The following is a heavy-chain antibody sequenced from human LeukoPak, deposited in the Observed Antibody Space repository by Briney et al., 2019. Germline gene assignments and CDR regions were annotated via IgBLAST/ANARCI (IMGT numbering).Heavy chain of an antibody. CDR1: GFTFSSYA. V-gene: IGHV3-23*01. Sequence: PGGSLRLSCAASGFTFSSYAMSWVRQAPGKGLEWVSAISGSGGSTYYADSVKGRFTISRDNSKNTLYLQMNSLRAEDTAVYYCAKDRARYSSGWYPDFDYWSQGTLVTVSS. CDR2: ISGSGGST. J-gene: IGHJ4*02. D-gene: IGHD6-19*01. CDR3: AKDRARYSSGWYPDFDY.